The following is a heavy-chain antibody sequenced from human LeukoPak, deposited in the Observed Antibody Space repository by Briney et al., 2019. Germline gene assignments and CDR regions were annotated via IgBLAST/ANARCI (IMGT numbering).Heavy chain of an antibody. J-gene: IGHJ4*02. CDR3: ARDRGPVYYDYVWGSYRFDY. D-gene: IGHD3-16*02. CDR2: ISAYNGNT. Sequence: ASVKVSCKASGYTFTSYGISWVRQAPGQGLEWMGWISAYNGNTNYARKLQGRVTMTTDTSTSTAYMELRSLRSDDTAVYYCARDRGPVYYDYVWGSYRFDYWGQGTLVTVSS. V-gene: IGHV1-18*01. CDR1: GYTFTSYG.